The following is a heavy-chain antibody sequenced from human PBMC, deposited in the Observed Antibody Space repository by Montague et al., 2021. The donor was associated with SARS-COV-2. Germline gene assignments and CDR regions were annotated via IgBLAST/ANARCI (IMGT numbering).Heavy chain of an antibody. J-gene: IGHJ6*02. CDR2: VYYSGST. CDR1: SGSISTYY. CDR3: ASGADDYYYAMDV. V-gene: IGHV4-59*01. D-gene: IGHD3-10*01. Sequence: SETLSLTCTVSSGSISTYYWSWIRQPPGKGLEWMGYVYYSGSTNYNPSLKSRVTISVDTSKNQFSLKLRSVTAAGTAVYYCASGADDYYYAMDVWGQGTTVTVSS.